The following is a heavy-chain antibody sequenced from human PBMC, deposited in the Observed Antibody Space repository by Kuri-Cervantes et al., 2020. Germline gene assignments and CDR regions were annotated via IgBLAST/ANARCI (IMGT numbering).Heavy chain of an antibody. J-gene: IGHJ4*02. CDR2: IYPGDSDT. D-gene: IGHD3-10*01. CDR1: GYTFRSHW. V-gene: IGHV5-51*01. Sequence: GESLKISCEGSGYTFRSHWVGWVRQMPGKGLEWMGIIYPGDSDTRYSPSFQGQVTISADKSTSTAYLQWRSLKASDTAMYYCARPSAGDYYGSGMDYWGQGTLVTVSS. CDR3: ARPSAGDYYGSGMDY.